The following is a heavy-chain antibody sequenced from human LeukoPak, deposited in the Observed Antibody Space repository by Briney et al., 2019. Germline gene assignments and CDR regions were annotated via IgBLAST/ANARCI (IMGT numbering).Heavy chain of an antibody. CDR3: AKESGALGAPLYDY. V-gene: IGHV3-23*01. CDR2: ISDNGGGT. Sequence: GGSLRLSCVTSGFIFRNYAMSWVRQAPGEGLEWVSGISDNGGGTYYADSLKGRFTISRDNSKNMLYLQMNSLRAEDTAVYYCAKESGALGAPLYDYWGRGILVTASS. D-gene: IGHD4/OR15-4a*01. J-gene: IGHJ4*02. CDR1: GFIFRNYA.